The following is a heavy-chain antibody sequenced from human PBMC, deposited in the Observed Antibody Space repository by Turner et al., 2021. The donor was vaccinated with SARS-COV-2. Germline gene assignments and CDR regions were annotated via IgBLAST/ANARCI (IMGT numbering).Heavy chain of an antibody. D-gene: IGHD5-18*01. CDR2: IQQDGSEK. V-gene: IGHV3-7*03. Sequence: EVQLVESGGGLVEPGGSLRLACAASGFTFRSYWMTWVRQTPGKGLEWVANIQQDGSEKYYVDSVKVRFTISRDNAKNSLYRQMNSLRAEDTAVYYCARDLLGYSYGSDYWGQGTLVTVSS. CDR3: ARDLLGYSYGSDY. J-gene: IGHJ4*02. CDR1: GFTFRSYW.